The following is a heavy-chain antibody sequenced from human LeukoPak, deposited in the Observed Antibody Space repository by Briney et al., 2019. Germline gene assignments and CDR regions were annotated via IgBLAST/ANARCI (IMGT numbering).Heavy chain of an antibody. CDR2: IYYSGST. J-gene: IGHJ5*02. V-gene: IGHV4-39*07. CDR3: ARAVRDRGVILPWFDP. D-gene: IGHD3-10*01. CDR1: GGSISSSSYY. Sequence: SETLSLTCTVSGGSISSSSYYWGWIRQPPGKGLEWIGSIYYSGSTYYNPSLKSRVTISVDTSKNQFSLKLSSVIAADTAVYYCARAVRDRGVILPWFDPWGQGTLVTVSS.